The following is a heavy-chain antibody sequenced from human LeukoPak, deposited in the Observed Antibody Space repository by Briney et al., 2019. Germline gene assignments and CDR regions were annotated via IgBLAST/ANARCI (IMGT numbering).Heavy chain of an antibody. D-gene: IGHD5-24*01. Sequence: GGSLRLSCAASGFTFSSYWMSWVRQAPGKGLEWVANIKRDGSEKYYVDSVKGRFTISRDNSKNTLYLQMDSLRAEDTAVYYCASPVEMAPIAPPWGAFDIWGQGTIVTVSS. CDR3: ASPVEMAPIAPPWGAFDI. J-gene: IGHJ3*02. CDR1: GFTFSSYW. CDR2: IKRDGSEK. V-gene: IGHV3-7*02.